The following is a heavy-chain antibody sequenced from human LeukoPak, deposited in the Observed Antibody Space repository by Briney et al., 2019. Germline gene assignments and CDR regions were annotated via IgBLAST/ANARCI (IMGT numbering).Heavy chain of an antibody. CDR1: GGSFSGYY. Sequence: SETLSLTCAVYGGSFSGYYWSWIRQPPGKGLEWIGEINHSGSTNYNPSLKSRVTISVDTSKDQFSLKLSSVTAADTAVYYCARSSKDIVVVQAAPLVATAHLDYWGQGTLVTVSS. D-gene: IGHD2-2*01. CDR3: ARSSKDIVVVQAAPLVATAHLDY. CDR2: INHSGST. V-gene: IGHV4-34*01. J-gene: IGHJ4*02.